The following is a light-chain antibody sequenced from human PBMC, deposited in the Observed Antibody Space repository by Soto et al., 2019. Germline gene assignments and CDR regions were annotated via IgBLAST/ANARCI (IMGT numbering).Light chain of an antibody. V-gene: IGLV2-8*01. CDR2: GVT. CDR3: YSYAGRNVWV. J-gene: IGLJ3*02. CDR1: GSDIGAYNF. Sequence: LAQPPSASGSPGQSVTISCTGSGSDIGAYNFVSWYQQHPGKAPKLMIFGVTERPSGVPDRFSGSKSGNTASLTVSGLQADDEAIYYCYSYAGRNVWVFGGGTKVTVL.